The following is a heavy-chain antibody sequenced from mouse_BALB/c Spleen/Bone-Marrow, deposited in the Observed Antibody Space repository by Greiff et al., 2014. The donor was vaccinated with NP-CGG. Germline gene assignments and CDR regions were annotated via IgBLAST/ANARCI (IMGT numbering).Heavy chain of an antibody. V-gene: IGHV1S29*02. CDR1: GYTFTDYN. CDR2: IYPYNGGT. J-gene: IGHJ1*01. Sequence: DVQLQESGPELVKPGASVKISCKVSGYTFTDYNMHWVKQSHGKSLEWIGYIYPYNGGTGYNQKFKSKATLTVDNSSSTAYMELRSLTSEDSAVYYCARSYGNWYFDVWGAGTTVTVSS. D-gene: IGHD2-10*02. CDR3: ARSYGNWYFDV.